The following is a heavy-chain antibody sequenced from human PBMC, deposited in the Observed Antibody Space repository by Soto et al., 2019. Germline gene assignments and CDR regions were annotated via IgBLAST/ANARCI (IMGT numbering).Heavy chain of an antibody. V-gene: IGHV3-9*01. CDR3: AKASYSLGIEGATDFDY. D-gene: IGHD1-26*01. J-gene: IGHJ4*02. CDR2: ISWNGGRT. CDR1: GLIFDNFA. Sequence: EVELVVSGGGLAQPGRSLRLSCKASGLIFDNFAMHWVRQSPERGLEWVSAISWNGGRTGYADSVKGRFIVSRDNSKSSLYLQMNSLSSEDTALYFCAKASYSLGIEGATDFDYWGQGSGVTVSS.